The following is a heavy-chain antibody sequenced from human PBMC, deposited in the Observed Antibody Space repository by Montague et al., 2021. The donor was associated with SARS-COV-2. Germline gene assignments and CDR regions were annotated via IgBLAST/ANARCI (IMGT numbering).Heavy chain of an antibody. V-gene: IGHV3-33*01. CDR2: IWYDGSNK. CDR3: ARDRGYSYGPTYYYYGMGV. Sequence: SLRLSCAASGFTFSSYGMHWVRQAPGKGLEWVAVIWYDGSNKYYADSVKGRFTISRDNSKNTLYLQMNSLRAEDTAVYYCARDRGYSYGPTYYYYGMGVWGQGTTVTVSS. CDR1: GFTFSSYG. D-gene: IGHD5-18*01. J-gene: IGHJ6*02.